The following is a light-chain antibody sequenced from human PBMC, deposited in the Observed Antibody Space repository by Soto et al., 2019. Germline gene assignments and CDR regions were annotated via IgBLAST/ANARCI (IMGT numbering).Light chain of an antibody. CDR2: SGS. CDR3: MQALQSPRT. V-gene: IGKV2-28*01. J-gene: IGKJ2*01. Sequence: DIVMTQSPLSLPVTPGEPASISCRSSQSLLHNNGCDYLDWYLQKPGQSPQLLIYSGSSRASGVPDRFSGSGSGTDFTLKISRVEAEDVGVYYCMQALQSPRTFGQGTKLEIK. CDR1: QSLLHNNGCDY.